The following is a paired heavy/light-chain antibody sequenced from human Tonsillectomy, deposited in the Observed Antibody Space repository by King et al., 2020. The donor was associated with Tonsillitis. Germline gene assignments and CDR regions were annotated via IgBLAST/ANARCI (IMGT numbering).Light chain of an antibody. CDR1: QDINNY. Sequence: DIQMTQSPSSLSASIGDRVTITCRASQDINNYVAWFQQKPGKAPKSLIYAASSLQSGVPSRFSGSGSGTDFTLTISGLQPEDFATYFCHHYYTYPWTFGQGTKVEVK. J-gene: IGKJ1*01. V-gene: IGKV1-16*01. CDR2: AAS. CDR3: HHYYTYPWT.
Heavy chain of an antibody. CDR2: VSDDAMMK. CDR1: GFTFSRDV. J-gene: IGHJ4*02. D-gene: IGHD3-10*01. V-gene: IGHV3-33*05. CDR3: VRVGTDIELD. Sequence: QVQLVESGGGVVQPGMSLRLSCTASGFTFSRDVMHWVRQAPGKGLEWVAVVSDDAMMKDYADSVRGRFSISRDNSKKTLFLHMNALRVEDTAVYYCVRVGTDIELDWGQGTLLTVSS.